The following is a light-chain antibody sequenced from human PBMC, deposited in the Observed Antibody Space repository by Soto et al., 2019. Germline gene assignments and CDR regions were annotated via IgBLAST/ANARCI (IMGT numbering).Light chain of an antibody. CDR1: HNDIGTYDY. Sequence: QSALTQPTSVSGSPGQSITISCTGNHNDIGTYDYVSWYQQHPGRAPRLLIHGVTTRPSGISGRFSASKSGLTASLTISGLQPEDEDDYYCSSFTSNRIYVFGPGTKVTV. J-gene: IGLJ1*01. CDR2: GVT. CDR3: SSFTSNRIYV. V-gene: IGLV2-14*03.